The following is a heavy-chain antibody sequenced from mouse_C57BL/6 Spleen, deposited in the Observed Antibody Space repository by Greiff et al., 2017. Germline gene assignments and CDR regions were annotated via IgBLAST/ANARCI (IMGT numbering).Heavy chain of an antibody. CDR2: SRNKANDYTT. J-gene: IGHJ2*01. CDR1: GFTFSDFY. V-gene: IGHV7-1*01. Sequence: EVKLVESGGGLVQPGRSLRLSCATSGFTFSDFYMEWVRQAPGKGLEWIAASRNKANDYTTEYSASVKGRFIVSRDTSQSILYLQMHALGAEDTAIYYCARNYGSSFDYWGQGTTLTVSS. D-gene: IGHD1-1*01. CDR3: ARNYGSSFDY.